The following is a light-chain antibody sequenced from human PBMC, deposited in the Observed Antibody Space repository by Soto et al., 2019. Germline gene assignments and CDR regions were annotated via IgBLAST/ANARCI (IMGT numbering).Light chain of an antibody. CDR3: SSYTTSNTRQIV. V-gene: IGLV2-14*03. Sequence: QSVLTQPASLSGSPGQSNTISCTGTSSDVVGYNYVSWYQHHPGKAPKLMIFDVSNRPSGVSNRFSGSKSGNTASLTISGLQPEDEADYYCSSYTTSNTRQIVFVTGTKVTVL. J-gene: IGLJ1*01. CDR2: DVS. CDR1: SSDVVGYNY.